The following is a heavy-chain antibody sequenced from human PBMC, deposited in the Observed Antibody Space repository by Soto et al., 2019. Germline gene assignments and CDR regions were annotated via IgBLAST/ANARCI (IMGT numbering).Heavy chain of an antibody. Sequence: QVQLVESGGGVVQPGRSLRLSCAASGFTFSSYAMHWVRQAPGKGLEWVAVISYDGSNKYYADSVKGRFTISRDNSKNTLYLQMNSLRAEDTAVYYCARMYYDFWSGYYKSGFFDHWGQGTLVTVSS. J-gene: IGHJ4*02. D-gene: IGHD3-3*01. CDR2: ISYDGSNK. CDR1: GFTFSSYA. V-gene: IGHV3-30-3*01. CDR3: ARMYYDFWSGYYKSGFFDH.